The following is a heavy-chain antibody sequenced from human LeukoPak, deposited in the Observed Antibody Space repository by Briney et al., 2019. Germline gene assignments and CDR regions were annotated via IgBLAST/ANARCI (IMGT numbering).Heavy chain of an antibody. Sequence: GESLKISCKGSGYTFTNYWIGWVRQMPGEGLEWMGIIYPGDSDTRYSPSLQGQVTISADKSISTAYLQWSSLKASDTAMYYCARRSYYDSGGYYYDFWGQGTLVTVSS. J-gene: IGHJ4*02. CDR3: ARRSYYDSGGYYYDF. CDR2: IYPGDSDT. CDR1: GYTFTNYW. V-gene: IGHV5-51*01. D-gene: IGHD3-22*01.